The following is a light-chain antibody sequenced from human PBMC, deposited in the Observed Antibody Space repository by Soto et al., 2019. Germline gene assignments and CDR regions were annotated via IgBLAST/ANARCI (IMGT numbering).Light chain of an antibody. V-gene: IGKV1-5*01. CDR2: EAS. Sequence: DIQMTQSPSTLSASFGDRATIXXRASQSISSWLAWYQQKPGTAPQIXIDEASRLERGGPSRFSGSGSGTKFTLTISSLQPAAFATYSYQHYKRDSRTFGLGTNVDI. J-gene: IGKJ3*01. CDR3: QHYKRDSRT. CDR1: QSISSW.